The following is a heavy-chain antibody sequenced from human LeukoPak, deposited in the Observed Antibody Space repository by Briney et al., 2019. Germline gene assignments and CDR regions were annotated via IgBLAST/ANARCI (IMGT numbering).Heavy chain of an antibody. CDR3: AKLQRGLGYCSSTSCYAGRYFDY. CDR1: GFTFNTYW. V-gene: IGHV3-74*01. Sequence: GGSLRLSCAASGFTFNTYWMHWVRQAPGKGLVWVSRINNDGTRTTYADSVKGRFTISRDNSKNTLYLQMNSLRAEDTAVYYCAKLQRGLGYCSSTSCYAGRYFDYWGQGTLVTVSS. D-gene: IGHD2-2*01. J-gene: IGHJ4*02. CDR2: INNDGTRT.